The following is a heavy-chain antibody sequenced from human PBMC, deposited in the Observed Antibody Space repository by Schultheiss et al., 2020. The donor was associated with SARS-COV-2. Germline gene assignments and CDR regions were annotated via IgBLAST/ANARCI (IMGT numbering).Heavy chain of an antibody. V-gene: IGHV4-4*02. CDR3: ARSLTVTTAIGYYYYGMDV. J-gene: IGHJ6*02. CDR1: GGSISSSNW. Sequence: SETLSLTCAVSGGSISSSNWWSWVRQPPGKGLEWIGYIYYSGSTRYNPSLKSRVTISVDTSKNQFSLKLSSVTAADTAVYYCARSLTVTTAIGYYYYGMDVWGQGTTVTVSS. D-gene: IGHD4-17*01. CDR2: IYYSGST.